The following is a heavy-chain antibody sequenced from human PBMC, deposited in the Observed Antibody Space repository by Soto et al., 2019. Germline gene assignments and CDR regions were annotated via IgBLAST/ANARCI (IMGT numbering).Heavy chain of an antibody. CDR3: ARGIQIWSTPYGMDV. CDR2: IWYDGSNK. V-gene: IGHV3-33*01. CDR1: GFTFSSYG. J-gene: IGHJ6*02. D-gene: IGHD5-18*01. Sequence: QVQLVESGGGVVQPGRSLRLSCAASGFTFSSYGMHWVRQAPGKGLEWVAVIWYDGSNKYYADSVKGRFTISRDNSKNRLYPRMNRLRAEDTAVYYCARGIQIWSTPYGMDVWGQGTTVTVSS.